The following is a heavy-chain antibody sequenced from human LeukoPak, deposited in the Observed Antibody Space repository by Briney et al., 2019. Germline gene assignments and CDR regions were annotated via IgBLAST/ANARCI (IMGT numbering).Heavy chain of an antibody. CDR3: ARFHYDSSGYSAPYFDY. V-gene: IGHV3-53*04. J-gene: IGHJ4*02. Sequence: PRGSLRLSCAASGFTVSSNYMSWVRQAPGKGLEWVSVIYSGGSTYYADSVKGRFTISRHNSKNTLYLQMNSLRAEDTAVYYCARFHYDSSGYSAPYFDYWGQGTLVTVSS. D-gene: IGHD3-22*01. CDR1: GFTVSSNY. CDR2: IYSGGST.